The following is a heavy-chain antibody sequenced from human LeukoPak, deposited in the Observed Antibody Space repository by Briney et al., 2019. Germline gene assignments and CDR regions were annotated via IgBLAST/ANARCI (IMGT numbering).Heavy chain of an antibody. V-gene: IGHV1-69*13. D-gene: IGHD1-26*01. J-gene: IGHJ4*02. CDR2: IIPIFGTA. Sequence: SVKVSCKASGGTFSSYAISWVRQAPGQGLEWMGGIIPIFGTANYAQKFQGRVTITADESASTAYMELSSLRSEDTAVYYCARGLSGSQPLDYWGQGTLVTVSS. CDR3: ARGLSGSQPLDY. CDR1: GGTFSSYA.